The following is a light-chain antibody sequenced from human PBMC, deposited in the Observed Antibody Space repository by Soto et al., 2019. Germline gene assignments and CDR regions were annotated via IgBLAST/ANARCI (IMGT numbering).Light chain of an antibody. CDR2: EVN. CDR1: SSDVGGYDY. J-gene: IGLJ1*01. V-gene: IGLV2-14*01. CDR3: SAYTTTSTLI. Sequence: QSALTQPASVSGSPGQSVTISCTGTSSDVGGYDYVSWYQQHPGTAPKLMLYEVNNRPSGVSNRFSGFKSGNTASLIISGLHSEDEADYYCSAYTTTSTLIFGTGTKLTVL.